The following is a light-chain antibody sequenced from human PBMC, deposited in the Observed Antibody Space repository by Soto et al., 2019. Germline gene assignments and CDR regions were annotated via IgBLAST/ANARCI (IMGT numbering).Light chain of an antibody. CDR3: AAWDDSLNVDV. V-gene: IGLV1-47*02. CDR1: RSNMGDNS. Sequence: QSVLMQPPSASGTPGQRVTISCSGIRSNMGDNSVSWFRQFPRTAPQLLIHYTIQRSSGVPDRFSGSKSGTSASLAISGLRSEDDADYYCAAWDDSLNVDVFGTGTKLTVL. CDR2: YTI. J-gene: IGLJ1*01.